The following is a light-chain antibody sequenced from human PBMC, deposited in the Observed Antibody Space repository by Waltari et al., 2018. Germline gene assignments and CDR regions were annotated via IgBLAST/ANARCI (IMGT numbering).Light chain of an antibody. CDR2: GAS. Sequence: EIVLTHSPGTLSLSPGGRATLSCRASQSIGRYLAWYQQKPDQAPRLLIYGASSRATGIPDRFSGSGSGTDFSLTISRLEPEDFAVYYCQNHERLPATFGQGTKVEIK. J-gene: IGKJ1*01. CDR1: QSIGRY. V-gene: IGKV3-20*01. CDR3: QNHERLPAT.